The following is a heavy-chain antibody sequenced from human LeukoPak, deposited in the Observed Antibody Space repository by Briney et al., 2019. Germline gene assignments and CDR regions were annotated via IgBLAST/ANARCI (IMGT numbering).Heavy chain of an antibody. J-gene: IGHJ4*02. V-gene: IGHV1-8*01. CDR2: MNPNSGNT. CDR1: GYTFTSYD. D-gene: IGHD5-12*01. CDR3: ARGGGSMGLRSSFPPRYDY. Sequence: ASVKVSCKASGYTFTSYDINWVRQATGQGLEWMGWMNPNSGNTGYAQKFQGRVTMTRNTSISTAYMELSSLRSEDTAVYYCARGGGSMGLRSSFPPRYDYWGQGTLVTVSS.